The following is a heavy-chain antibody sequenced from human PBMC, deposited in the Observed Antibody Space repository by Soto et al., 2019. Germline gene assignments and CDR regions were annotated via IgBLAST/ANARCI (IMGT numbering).Heavy chain of an antibody. J-gene: IGHJ4*02. V-gene: IGHV3-23*01. CDR2: ISGAGGAT. CDR3: AKDHGTYASVGGDY. Sequence: EVQLLESGGGLVQPGGSLRLSCAASGFTFSNYAMSWVRQAPGKGLEWVSTISGAGGATFYADSVKGRFTISRDNSKSTLLLQLNSLRAEGTDIYYCAKDHGTYASVGGDYWGQGTLVTVSS. CDR1: GFTFSNYA. D-gene: IGHD1-26*01.